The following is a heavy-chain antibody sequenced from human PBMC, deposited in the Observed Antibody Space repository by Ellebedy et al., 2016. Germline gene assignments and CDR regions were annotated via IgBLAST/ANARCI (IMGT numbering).Heavy chain of an antibody. J-gene: IGHJ5*02. CDR1: SGSISSYY. V-gene: IGHV4-59*01. D-gene: IGHD3-10*01. CDR2: IYYSGST. CDR3: ARVYRSGSRSYHWFDP. Sequence: SETLSLTXTVSSGSISSYYWSWIRQPPGKGLEWIGYIYYSGSTNYNPSLKSRVTISVDTSKNQFSLKLSSVTAADTAVYYCARVYRSGSRSYHWFDPWGQGTLVTVSP.